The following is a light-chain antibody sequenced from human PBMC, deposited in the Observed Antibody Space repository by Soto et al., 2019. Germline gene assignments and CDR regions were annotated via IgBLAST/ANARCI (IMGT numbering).Light chain of an antibody. CDR2: AAS. J-gene: IGKJ1*01. CDR1: QSISSY. Sequence: DIQMTQSPSSLSASVGDRVTITCRASQSISSYLNWYQQKPGKAPKLLIYAASSLKSGVPSRFIGSGSGTDFTLTISSLQPEDFATYYCQQSYSTPPTFGQGTKVEIK. CDR3: QQSYSTPPT. V-gene: IGKV1-39*01.